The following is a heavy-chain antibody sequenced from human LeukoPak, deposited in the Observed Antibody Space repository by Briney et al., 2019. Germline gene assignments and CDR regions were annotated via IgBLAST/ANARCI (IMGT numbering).Heavy chain of an antibody. CDR1: GGSFSGYY. J-gene: IGHJ3*02. D-gene: IGHD3-10*01. V-gene: IGHV4-34*01. Sequence: SETLSLTCAVYGGSFSGYYWSWIRQPPGKGLEWIGEINHSGSTNYNPSLKSRVTISVDTSKNQFSLTLSSVTAADTAVYYCARSDGYGLVGIWGQGTMVTVSS. CDR2: INHSGST. CDR3: ARSDGYGLVGI.